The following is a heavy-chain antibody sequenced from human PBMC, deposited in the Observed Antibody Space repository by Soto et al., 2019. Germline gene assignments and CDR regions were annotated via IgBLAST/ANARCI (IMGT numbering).Heavy chain of an antibody. Sequence: PSVKVSCTASGYTFTGYYMHWVRQAPGQGLEWMGWINPNSGGTNYAQKLQGRVTMTTDTSTSTAYMELRSLRSDDTAVYYCARDALYYSSGWYRYYYYGMDVWGQGTTVTVSS. V-gene: IGHV1-2*02. CDR3: ARDALYYSSGWYRYYYYGMDV. D-gene: IGHD6-19*01. J-gene: IGHJ6*02. CDR1: GYTFTGYY. CDR2: INPNSGGT.